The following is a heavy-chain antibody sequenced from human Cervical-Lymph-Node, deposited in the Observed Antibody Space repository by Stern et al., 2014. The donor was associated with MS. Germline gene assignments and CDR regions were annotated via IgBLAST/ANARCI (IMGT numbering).Heavy chain of an antibody. J-gene: IGHJ4*02. V-gene: IGHV3-53*01. CDR1: GFTLSSNY. CDR3: ARSATSVADPFDY. CDR2: IYTVGST. D-gene: IGHD6-19*01. Sequence: EVQLVESGGGLIQPGGSLKLSCSASGFTLSSNYMSWVRQAPGKGLEWVSLIYTVGSTYYAVSVKGRFTISRDNSKNTLYLQMHNLRAEDTAVYYCARSATSVADPFDYWGQGTLVIVSS.